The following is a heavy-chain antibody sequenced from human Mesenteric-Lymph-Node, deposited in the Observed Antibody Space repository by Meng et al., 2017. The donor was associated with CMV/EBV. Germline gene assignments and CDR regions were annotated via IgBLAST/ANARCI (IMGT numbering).Heavy chain of an antibody. Sequence: GESLKISCAASGFTFSSYWMIWVRQTPGKGLEWVGFIRSKAYGGTTEYAASVKGRFAISRDDSKSIAYLQMNSLKTEDTAVYYCTRDGPLGYCSSTSCLDAFDIWGQGTMVTVSS. CDR2: IRSKAYGGTT. CDR3: TRDGPLGYCSSTSCLDAFDI. V-gene: IGHV3-49*04. J-gene: IGHJ3*02. CDR1: GFTFSSYW. D-gene: IGHD2-2*01.